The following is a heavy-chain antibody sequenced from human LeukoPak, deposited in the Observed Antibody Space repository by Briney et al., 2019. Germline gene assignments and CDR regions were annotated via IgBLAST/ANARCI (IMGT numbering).Heavy chain of an antibody. CDR1: GGSISSYY. D-gene: IGHD5-24*01. CDR3: ARDLGLDGYTSYDFDY. CDR2: IYYSGST. J-gene: IGHJ4*02. Sequence: SETLSLTCTVSGGSISSYYWSWIRQPPGKGPEWIGYIYYSGSTNYNPSLKSRVTISVDTSKNQFSLKLSSVTAADTAVYYCARDLGLDGYTSYDFDYWGQGTLVTVSS. V-gene: IGHV4-59*01.